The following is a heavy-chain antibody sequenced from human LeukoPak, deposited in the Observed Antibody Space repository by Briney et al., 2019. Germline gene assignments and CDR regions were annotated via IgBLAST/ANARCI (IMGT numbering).Heavy chain of an antibody. J-gene: IGHJ6*02. D-gene: IGHD6-6*01. CDR1: GGTFSSYT. CDR3: ARGRYSSSINSMDV. CDR2: IIPIFGTA. V-gene: IGHV1-69*13. Sequence: SVKVSCKASGGTFSSYTISWVRQAPGQGLEWMGGIIPIFGTANYAQKFQGRVTISADESTSTAYMELSSLRSEDTAVYYCARGRYSSSINSMDVWGQGTTVTVSS.